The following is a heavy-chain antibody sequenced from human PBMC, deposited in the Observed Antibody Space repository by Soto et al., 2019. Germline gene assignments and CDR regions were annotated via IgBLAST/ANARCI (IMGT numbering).Heavy chain of an antibody. CDR1: GGSISSYY. J-gene: IGHJ5*02. V-gene: IGHV4-59*01. Sequence: SETLSLTCTVSGGSISSYYWSWIRQPPGKGLEWIGYIYYIGSTTYNPSLKSRLTISVDTSKNQFSLDLSSVTAADTAVYYCARSPSSWYSDHWGQGTLVTVSS. CDR3: ARSPSSWYSDH. CDR2: IYYIGST. D-gene: IGHD6-13*01.